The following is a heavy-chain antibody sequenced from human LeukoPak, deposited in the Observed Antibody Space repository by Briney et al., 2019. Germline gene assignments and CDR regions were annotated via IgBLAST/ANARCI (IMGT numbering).Heavy chain of an antibody. V-gene: IGHV1-2*06. J-gene: IGHJ5*02. Sequence: ASVKVSCKASGYTFTGYYMHWVRQAPGQGLEWMGRINPNSGGTNYAQKFQGRVTMTRDTSISTAYMELSRLRSDDTAVYYCARERETGTVPGWFGPWGQGTLVTVSS. CDR2: INPNSGGT. CDR3: ARERETGTVPGWFGP. D-gene: IGHD1-1*01. CDR1: GYTFTGYY.